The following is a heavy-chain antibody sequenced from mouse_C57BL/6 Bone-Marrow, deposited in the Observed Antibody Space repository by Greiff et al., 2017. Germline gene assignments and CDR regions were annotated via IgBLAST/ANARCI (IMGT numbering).Heavy chain of an antibody. CDR3: AINSNYGY. J-gene: IGHJ2*01. V-gene: IGHV1-85*01. Sequence: VKLMESGPELVKPGASVKLSCKASGYTFTSYDINWVKQRPGQGLEWIGWIYPRDGSTKYNEKFKGKATLTVDTSSSTAYMELHSLTSEDSAVYFCAINSNYGYWGQGTTLTVSS. CDR2: IYPRDGST. CDR1: GYTFTSYD. D-gene: IGHD2-5*01.